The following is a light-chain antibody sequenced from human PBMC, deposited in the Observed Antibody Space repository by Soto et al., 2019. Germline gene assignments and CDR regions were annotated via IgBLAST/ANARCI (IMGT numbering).Light chain of an antibody. CDR2: GAS. Sequence: EIVMTQSPATLSVSPGGGATLSCRASQSVRSNVAWYQQKPGQAPRLLIYGASTRATGIPARFSGSGSGTDFTLTISSLQSEDFAVYYCQHYNTWPLYSFGQGTKLEIK. CDR1: QSVRSN. J-gene: IGKJ2*01. V-gene: IGKV3-15*01. CDR3: QHYNTWPLYS.